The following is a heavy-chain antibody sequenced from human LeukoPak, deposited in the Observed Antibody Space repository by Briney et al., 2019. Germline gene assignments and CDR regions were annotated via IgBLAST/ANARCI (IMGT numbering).Heavy chain of an antibody. CDR3: ASTPVRDYVWGSYRPQGFDP. V-gene: IGHV4-30-4*01. CDR2: IYYSGST. CDR1: GGSISGDYY. D-gene: IGHD3-16*02. Sequence: SETLSLTCTVSGGSISGDYYWSWIRQPPGKGLEWIGYIYYSGSTYYNPSLKSRVTISVDTSKNQFSLKLSSVTAADTAVYYCASTPVRDYVWGSYRPQGFDPWGQGTLVTVSS. J-gene: IGHJ5*02.